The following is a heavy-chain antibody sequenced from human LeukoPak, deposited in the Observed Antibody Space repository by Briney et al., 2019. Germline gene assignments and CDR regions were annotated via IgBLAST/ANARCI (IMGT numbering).Heavy chain of an antibody. CDR2: IYYSGST. V-gene: IGHV4-39*07. CDR1: GGSISSSSYY. Sequence: SETLSLTCTVSGGSISSSSYYWGWIRQPPGKGLEWIGSIYYSGSTYYNPSLKSRVTISVDTSKNQFSLKLSSGTAADTAVYYCARRIQLWLSFDYWGQGTLVTVSS. D-gene: IGHD5-18*01. CDR3: ARRIQLWLSFDY. J-gene: IGHJ4*02.